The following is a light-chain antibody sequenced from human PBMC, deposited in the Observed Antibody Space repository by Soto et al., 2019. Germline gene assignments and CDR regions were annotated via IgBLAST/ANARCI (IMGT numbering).Light chain of an antibody. V-gene: IGLV2-8*01. CDR2: EVN. CDR1: SSDVGGYNY. CDR3: LSYAGSITL. Sequence: QSALTQPPSASGSPGQSVTISCTGSSSDVGGYNYVSWYQQHPGKVPKLMIYEVNKRPSGVPPRFSGSKSGNTASLTVSGLQAEDEADYYYLSYAGSITLFGGGTKLTVL. J-gene: IGLJ3*02.